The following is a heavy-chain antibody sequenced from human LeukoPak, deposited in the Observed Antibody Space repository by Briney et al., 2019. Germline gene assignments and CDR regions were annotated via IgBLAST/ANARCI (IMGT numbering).Heavy chain of an antibody. J-gene: IGHJ5*02. Sequence: PSETLSLTCTVSGGSISTYYWSWIRQPPGKGLEWIGYTYSSGITNYSPSLKSRVTMSVDTSKNQFSLKVNSVTAADTALYYCARYGRLRSSQSNWFDPWGQGTLVTVSS. CDR1: GGSISTYY. V-gene: IGHV4-59*08. D-gene: IGHD1-26*01. CDR2: TYSSGIT. CDR3: ARYGRLRSSQSNWFDP.